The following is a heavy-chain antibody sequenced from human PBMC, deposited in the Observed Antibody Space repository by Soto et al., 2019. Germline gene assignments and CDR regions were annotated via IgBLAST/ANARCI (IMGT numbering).Heavy chain of an antibody. CDR3: ARVTLLNYYYGMDV. Sequence: GESQRLSRAASGFPFSHYYMSWIRQAPGKGLEWVSYISSSSSYTNYADSLKGRFTSSRDNAKNSLYLQMNSLRAEDTAVYYCARVTLLNYYYGMDVWGQGTTVTVSS. V-gene: IGHV3-11*06. J-gene: IGHJ6*02. D-gene: IGHD2-8*01. CDR2: ISSSSSYT. CDR1: GFPFSHYY.